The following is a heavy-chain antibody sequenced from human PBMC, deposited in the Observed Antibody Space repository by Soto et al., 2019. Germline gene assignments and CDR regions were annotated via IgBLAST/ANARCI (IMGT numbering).Heavy chain of an antibody. CDR3: AREGGYCSGGSCYSFGFDY. D-gene: IGHD2-15*01. V-gene: IGHV3-30-3*01. CDR1: GFTFSYYA. J-gene: IGHJ4*02. Sequence: QVQLVESGGGVVQPGRSLRLSCAASGFTFSYYAMHWVRQAPGKGLEWVAVISYDGSNKYYADSVKGRFTISRDNSKNTLDLQLNSLRAEDTAVYYCAREGGYCSGGSCYSFGFDYWGQGTLVTVSS. CDR2: ISYDGSNK.